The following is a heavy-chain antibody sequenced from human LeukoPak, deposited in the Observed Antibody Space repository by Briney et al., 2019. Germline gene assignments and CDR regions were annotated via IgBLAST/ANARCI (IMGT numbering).Heavy chain of an antibody. Sequence: SETLSLTCAVSGYSISSGYYWGWIRQPPGKGLEWIGSVYHSGSTYYNPSLKSRVTISVDTSKNQFSLKLSSVAAADTAVYYCARTYCSSTSCPSPDAFDIWGQGTMVTVSS. CDR1: GYSISSGYY. CDR3: ARTYCSSTSCPSPDAFDI. D-gene: IGHD2-2*01. CDR2: VYHSGST. V-gene: IGHV4-38-2*01. J-gene: IGHJ3*02.